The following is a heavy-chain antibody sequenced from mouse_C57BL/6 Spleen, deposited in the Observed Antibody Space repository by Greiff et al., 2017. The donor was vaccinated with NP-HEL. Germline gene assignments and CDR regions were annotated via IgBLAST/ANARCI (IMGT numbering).Heavy chain of an antibody. J-gene: IGHJ1*03. CDR2: INPSTGGT. D-gene: IGHD2-4*01. V-gene: IGHV1-42*01. Sequence: VQLQQSGPELVKPGASVKISCKASGYSFTGYYMNWVKQSPEKSLEWIGEINPSTGGTTYNQKFKAKATLTVDKSSSTAYMQLKSLTSEDSAVYYCARLGLRRWYFDVWGTGTTVTVSS. CDR3: ARLGLRRWYFDV. CDR1: GYSFTGYY.